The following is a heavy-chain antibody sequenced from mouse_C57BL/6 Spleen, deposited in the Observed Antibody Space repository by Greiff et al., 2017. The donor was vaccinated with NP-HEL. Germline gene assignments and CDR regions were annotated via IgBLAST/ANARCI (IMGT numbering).Heavy chain of an antibody. CDR1: GYTFTSYW. CDR2: IDPSDSYT. V-gene: IGHV1-50*01. Sequence: QVHVKQPGAELVKPGASVKLSCKASGYTFTSYWMQWVKQRPGQGLEWIGEIDPSDSYTNYNQKFKGKATLTVDTSSSTAYMQLSSLTSEDSAVYYCARSGDAMDYWGQGTSVTVSS. D-gene: IGHD3-1*01. CDR3: ARSGDAMDY. J-gene: IGHJ4*01.